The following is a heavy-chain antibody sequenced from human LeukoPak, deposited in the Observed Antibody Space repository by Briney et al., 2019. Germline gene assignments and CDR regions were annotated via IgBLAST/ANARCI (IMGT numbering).Heavy chain of an antibody. CDR3: ARDHYYDGRGRFDP. CDR2: VYIDGGT. J-gene: IGHJ5*02. V-gene: IGHV4-39*07. CDR1: GGSVTSGTYH. D-gene: IGHD3-16*01. Sequence: SETLSLTCSVSGGSVTSGTYHWGWIRQPPGKGLEWIGSVYIDGGTHYKPSLQSRVTISVDTSKNQFSLRLSSVTAADTALYYCARDHYYDGRGRFDPWGQGTLVTVSS.